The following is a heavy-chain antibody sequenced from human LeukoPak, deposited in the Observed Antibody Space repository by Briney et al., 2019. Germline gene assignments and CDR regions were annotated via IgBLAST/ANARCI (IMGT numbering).Heavy chain of an antibody. CDR3: ARADGDLYFDS. CDR1: GGSISSYY. V-gene: IGHV4-59*01. Sequence: SETLSLTCTVSGGSISSYYWSWIRQPPGKGLEWIGYIYYSGSTNYNPSLKSRVTISVDTSKTQFSLKLSSVTAADTAVYYCARADGDLYFDSWGQGTQVTVSS. J-gene: IGHJ4*02. D-gene: IGHD4-17*01. CDR2: IYYSGST.